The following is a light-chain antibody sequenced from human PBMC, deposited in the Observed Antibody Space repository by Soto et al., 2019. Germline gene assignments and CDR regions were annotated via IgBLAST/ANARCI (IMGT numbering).Light chain of an antibody. CDR2: DAS. J-gene: IGKJ1*01. CDR3: QQRGDWPPTWT. CDR1: QNVRNY. Sequence: DIVLTQSPATLSLSPGERATLSCRASQNVRNYLAWYQQKPGQAPRLVIFDASIRATGVPARFSGSGSGTDFALTISSLEPEDFAVYYCQQRGDWPPTWTFGQGTRVEIK. V-gene: IGKV3-11*01.